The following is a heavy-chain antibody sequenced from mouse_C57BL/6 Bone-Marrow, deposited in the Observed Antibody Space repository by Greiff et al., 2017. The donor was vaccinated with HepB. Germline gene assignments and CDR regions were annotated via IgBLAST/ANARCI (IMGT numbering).Heavy chain of an antibody. CDR1: GYTFTDYE. V-gene: IGHV1-15*01. D-gene: IGHD2-3*01. Sequence: VQLKQSGAELVRPGASVTLSCKASGYTFTDYEMHWVKQTPVHGLEWIGAIDPETGGTAYNQKFKGKAILTADKSSSTAYMELRSLTSEDSAVYYCTRGGRLLTTDYWGQGTTLTVSS. CDR3: TRGGRLLTTDY. J-gene: IGHJ2*01. CDR2: IDPETGGT.